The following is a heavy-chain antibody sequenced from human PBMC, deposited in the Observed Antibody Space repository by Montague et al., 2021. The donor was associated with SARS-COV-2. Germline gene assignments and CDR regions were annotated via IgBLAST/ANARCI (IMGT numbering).Heavy chain of an antibody. J-gene: IGHJ6*02. Sequence: SETLSLTCGVSGGSINSYYWSWIRQPAGKGLEWIGRIYTSGRTNHSPSLKSRVTISVDTSRNHLSLKLTSVTAADTAVCYCARDSRTSGWGYWYDGLDVWGQGTTVIVSS. D-gene: IGHD6-19*01. V-gene: IGHV4-4*07. CDR1: GGSINSYY. CDR2: IYTSGRT. CDR3: ARDSRTSGWGYWYDGLDV.